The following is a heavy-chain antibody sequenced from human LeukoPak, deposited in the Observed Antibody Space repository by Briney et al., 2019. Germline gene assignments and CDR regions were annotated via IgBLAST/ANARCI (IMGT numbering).Heavy chain of an antibody. J-gene: IGHJ3*02. V-gene: IGHV4-34*01. CDR3: ARVPQKDAFDI. CDR2: INHSGST. Sequence: SETLSLTCAVYGGSFSGYYWSWIRQPPGKGLEWIGEINHSGSTNYNPSLKSRVTISVDTSKNQFSLKLSSVTAADTAVYYCARVPQKDAFDIWGQGTMVTVSS. CDR1: GGSFSGYY.